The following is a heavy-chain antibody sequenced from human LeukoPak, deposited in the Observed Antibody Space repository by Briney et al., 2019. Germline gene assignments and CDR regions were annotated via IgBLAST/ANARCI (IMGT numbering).Heavy chain of an antibody. CDR3: ARGIRNGYGDCYFDY. J-gene: IGHJ4*02. CDR1: GFTFSSYS. V-gene: IGHV3-21*01. CDR2: ISSSSSYI. Sequence: GGSLRLSCAASGFTFSSYSMNWVRQAPGKGLEWVSSISSSSSYIYYADSVKGRFTISRDNAKNSLYLQMNSLRAEDTAVYYCARGIRNGYGDCYFDYWGQGTLVTVSS. D-gene: IGHD4-17*01.